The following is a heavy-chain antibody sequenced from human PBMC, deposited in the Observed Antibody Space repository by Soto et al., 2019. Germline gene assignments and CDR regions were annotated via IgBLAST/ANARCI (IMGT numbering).Heavy chain of an antibody. J-gene: IGHJ4*02. Sequence: EVQLVQSGAEVKKPGESLKISCKGSGYSFTTYWIGWVRQMPGKGLEWMGIIYPGDSDTRYSPSFQGQVTMSADKSITTAYLQWSSLKASDTAIYYCAGRVCSGDSCYSNFDYWGQGTLVTVSS. CDR2: IYPGDSDT. V-gene: IGHV5-51*03. CDR1: GYSFTTYW. D-gene: IGHD2-15*01. CDR3: AGRVCSGDSCYSNFDY.